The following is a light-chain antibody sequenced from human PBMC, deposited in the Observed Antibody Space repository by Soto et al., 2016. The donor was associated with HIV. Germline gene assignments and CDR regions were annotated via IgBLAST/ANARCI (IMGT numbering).Light chain of an antibody. CDR2: DDS. CDR1: NIGSKS. J-gene: IGLJ1*01. Sequence: SYELTQSPSVSVAPGKTARIACGGNNIGSKSVHWYQQKPGQAPVLVVYDDSDRPSGIPERFSGSNSGSAATLTISRVEAGDEADYYCQVWHSDGDNYVFGPGTKVTVL. CDR3: QVWHSDGDNYV. V-gene: IGLV3-21*03.